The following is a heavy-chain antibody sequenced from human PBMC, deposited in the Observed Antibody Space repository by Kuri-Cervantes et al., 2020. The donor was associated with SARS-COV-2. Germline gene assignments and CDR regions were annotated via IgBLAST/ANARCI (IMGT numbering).Heavy chain of an antibody. V-gene: IGHV4-39*01. D-gene: IGHD3-3*01. CDR1: GDSIISSSYY. J-gene: IGHJ4*01. CDR2: ISYSGST. CDR3: ARFLRPLNYFDY. Sequence: SETLSLTCTVSGDSIISSSYYWDWIRQPPGKGLEWIGTISYSGSTNFSPSFMNRVSLSVDTSNNRFSLTLSSVTAADTAMYYCARFLRPLNYFDYWGHGRLVTVSS.